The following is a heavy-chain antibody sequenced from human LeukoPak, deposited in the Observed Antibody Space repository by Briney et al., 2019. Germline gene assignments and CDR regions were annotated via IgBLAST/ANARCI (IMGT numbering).Heavy chain of an antibody. CDR2: IGGSNGIT. Sequence: PGGSLRLSSAASRFTFNSYAMSWFRRAPGKGLEWVSVIGGSNGITFYVGSVQGRFTISRDNSKDTLYLQMNSLRAEDTAVYYCARNENSGWGYFDYWGQGTLVTVSS. CDR3: ARNENSGWGYFDY. V-gene: IGHV3-23*01. D-gene: IGHD5-12*01. CDR1: RFTFNSYA. J-gene: IGHJ4*02.